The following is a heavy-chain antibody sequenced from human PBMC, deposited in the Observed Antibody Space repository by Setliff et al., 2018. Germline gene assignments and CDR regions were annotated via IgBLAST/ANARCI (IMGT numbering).Heavy chain of an antibody. J-gene: IGHJ4*02. D-gene: IGHD3-22*01. CDR3: ARGHPPSDSSGYYYAY. Sequence: PSETLSLTCTVSGGSVSSDFSYWTWIRQPAGKGLEWIGQIYTSWSTNYNPSLQSRVTISVDTSKNQISLKLSSVTAADTAVYYCARGHPPSDSSGYYYAYWGQGTLVTVSS. CDR1: GGSVSSDFSY. CDR2: IYTSWST. V-gene: IGHV4-61*09.